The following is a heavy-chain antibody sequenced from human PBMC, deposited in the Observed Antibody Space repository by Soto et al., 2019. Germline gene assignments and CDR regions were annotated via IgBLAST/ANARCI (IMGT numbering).Heavy chain of an antibody. CDR2: IYYTGST. CDR1: GVSVNNDNYY. Sequence: PSETLSLTCTVSGVSVNNDNYYWSWIRQPPGKGLEWIGYIYYTGSTTYNPSLKSRVTISLDTSRNHFSLSLSSVTAADTAVFYCAREYSNSPEAFDFWGWGTLVTVSS. D-gene: IGHD6-6*01. J-gene: IGHJ4*02. CDR3: AREYSNSPEAFDF. V-gene: IGHV4-61*03.